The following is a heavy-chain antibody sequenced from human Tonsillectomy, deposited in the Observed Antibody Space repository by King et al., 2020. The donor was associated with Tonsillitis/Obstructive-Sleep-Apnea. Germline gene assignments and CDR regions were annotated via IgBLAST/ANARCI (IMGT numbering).Heavy chain of an antibody. D-gene: IGHD2-2*03. J-gene: IGHJ3*02. V-gene: IGHV3-7*01. CDR1: GFTFSSYW. Sequence: QLVQSGGGLVQPGGSLRLSCAASGFTFSSYWMSWVRQAPGKGLEWMANIKQDGSEKYYVDSVKGRFTISRDNAKNSLYLQMNSLRAEDTAVYYCARVGYCTGTSCYSSTFDIWGQRTMVTVSS. CDR2: IKQDGSEK. CDR3: ARVGYCTGTSCYSSTFDI.